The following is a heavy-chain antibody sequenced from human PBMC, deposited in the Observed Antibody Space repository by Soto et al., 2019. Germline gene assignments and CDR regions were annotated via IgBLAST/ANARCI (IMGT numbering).Heavy chain of an antibody. Sequence: QVQLQESGPGLVKPSETLSLTCTVSGGSISSYYWSWIRQPPGKGLEWIGYIYYSGSTNYNPSLKSRVTISVDTSKNQFSLKLSSVTAADTAVYYCARGYYGSGSHFDYWGQGTLFTVSS. V-gene: IGHV4-59*01. J-gene: IGHJ4*02. D-gene: IGHD3-10*01. CDR2: IYYSGST. CDR3: ARGYYGSGSHFDY. CDR1: GGSISSYY.